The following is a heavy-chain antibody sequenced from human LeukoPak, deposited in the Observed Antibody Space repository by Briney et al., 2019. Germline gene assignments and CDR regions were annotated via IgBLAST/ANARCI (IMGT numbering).Heavy chain of an antibody. CDR1: GFTFSRFN. CDR2: IWYDGTDT. D-gene: IGHD2-15*01. CDR3: AKGPEFELPKYFQH. V-gene: IGHV3-33*06. Sequence: PGGSLRLSCVASGFTFSRFNMHWVRQAPGKGLEWVALIWYDGTDTYYADAVKGRFTISRDDSKNTVYLQMNSLRAEDTAVYYCAKGPEFELPKYFQHWGQGTLVTVSS. J-gene: IGHJ1*01.